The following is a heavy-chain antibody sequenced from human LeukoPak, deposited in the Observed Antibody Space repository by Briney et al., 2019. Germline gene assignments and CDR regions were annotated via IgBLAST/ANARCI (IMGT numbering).Heavy chain of an antibody. D-gene: IGHD2-15*01. J-gene: IGHJ4*02. V-gene: IGHV1-2*02. Sequence: GASVKVSCKASGYTFTGYYMHWVRQAPGQGLEWMGWINPNSGGTNYAQKFRGRVTMTRDTSISTAYMELNRLISDDTAIYYCARERLLGEDRDSDNWGQGTLVTVSS. CDR1: GYTFTGYY. CDR2: INPNSGGT. CDR3: ARERLLGEDRDSDN.